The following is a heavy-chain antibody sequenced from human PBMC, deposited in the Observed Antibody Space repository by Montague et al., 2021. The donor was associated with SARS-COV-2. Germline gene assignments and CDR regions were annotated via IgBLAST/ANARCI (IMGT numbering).Heavy chain of an antibody. CDR2: ISYNGST. J-gene: IGHJ6*02. V-gene: IGHV4-39*07. CDR3: GLGRGFAVGNHYYYSYGLDV. D-gene: IGHD3-10*01. CDR1: GGSIRSSSHF. Sequence: SETLSLTCTVSGGSIRSSSHFWGWFRQPPGQRLEWIGTISYNGSTYYSPSLKSRVIISADTSKNQFSLNLRSVTAADTAVYFCGLGRGFAVGNHYYYSYGLDVWGQGTTVTVSS.